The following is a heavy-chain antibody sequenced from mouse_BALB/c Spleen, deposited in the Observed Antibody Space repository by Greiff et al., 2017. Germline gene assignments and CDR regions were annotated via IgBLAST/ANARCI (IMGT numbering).Heavy chain of an antibody. V-gene: IGHV5-17*02. Sequence: LKESGGGLVQPGGSRKLSCAASGFTFSSFGMHWVRQAPEKGLEWVAYISSGSSTIYYADTVKGRFTISRDNPKNTLFLQMTSLRSEDTAMYYCARDYYGSRDYWGQGTSVTVSS. D-gene: IGHD1-1*01. J-gene: IGHJ4*01. CDR2: ISSGSSTI. CDR3: ARDYYGSRDY. CDR1: GFTFSSFG.